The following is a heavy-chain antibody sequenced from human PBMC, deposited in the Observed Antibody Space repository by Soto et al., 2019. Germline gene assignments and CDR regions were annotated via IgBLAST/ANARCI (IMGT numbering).Heavy chain of an antibody. D-gene: IGHD1-26*01. J-gene: IGHJ4*02. Sequence: QVQLVESGGGVVQPGRSLRLSCAASGFTFSSYAMHWVRQAPGKGLEWVAVISYDGSNKYCADSVKGRFTISRDNSKNTLYLQMNSLRAEDTAVYYCARERGATLDYWGQGTLVTVSS. CDR3: ARERGATLDY. CDR1: GFTFSSYA. CDR2: ISYDGSNK. V-gene: IGHV3-30-3*01.